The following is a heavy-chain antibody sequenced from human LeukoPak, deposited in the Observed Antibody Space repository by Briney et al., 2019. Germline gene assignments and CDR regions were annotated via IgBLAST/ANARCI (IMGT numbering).Heavy chain of an antibody. D-gene: IGHD6-19*01. V-gene: IGHV3-23*01. J-gene: IGHJ6*03. CDR3: ARHAVAGRHYYYYMDV. CDR1: GFTFSSYA. Sequence: GGSLRLSCAASGFTFSSYAMSWVRQAPGKGLEWVSAISGSGGYTYYADSVKGRFTISRDNSKNTLYLQMNSLRAEDTAVYYCARHAVAGRHYYYYMDVWGKGTTVTISS. CDR2: ISGSGGYT.